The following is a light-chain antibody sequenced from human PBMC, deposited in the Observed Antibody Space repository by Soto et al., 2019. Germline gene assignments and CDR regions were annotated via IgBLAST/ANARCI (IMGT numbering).Light chain of an antibody. Sequence: EIVLPQSPGTLSLSPGERATLSCRASQTVNSNYLVWYQQKPGQAPRLLIYDVSHRATGIPDRFSGSGSGTDFTLTISRLEPEDFAVYYCQQYGSSRTFGQGTKVDIK. CDR3: QQYGSSRT. V-gene: IGKV3-20*01. CDR1: QTVNSNY. CDR2: DVS. J-gene: IGKJ1*01.